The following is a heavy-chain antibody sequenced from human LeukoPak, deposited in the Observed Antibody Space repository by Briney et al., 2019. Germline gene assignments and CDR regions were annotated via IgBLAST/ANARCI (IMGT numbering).Heavy chain of an antibody. CDR1: GFTFSSYE. D-gene: IGHD3-22*01. CDR2: ISSSGSTI. CDR3: AREGDSSGYYDYYRPIDY. J-gene: IGHJ4*02. V-gene: IGHV3-48*03. Sequence: PGGSLRLSCAASGFTFSSYEMNWVRQAPGKGLEWVSYISSSGSTIYYADSVKGRFTISRDNAKNSPYLQMNSLRAEDTAVYYCAREGDSSGYYDYYRPIDYWGQGTLVTVSS.